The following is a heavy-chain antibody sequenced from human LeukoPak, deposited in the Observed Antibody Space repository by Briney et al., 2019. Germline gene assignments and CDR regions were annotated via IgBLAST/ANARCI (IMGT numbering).Heavy chain of an antibody. CDR1: GFTFSSYA. CDR3: ARDGIGSGSYYLFDY. D-gene: IGHD3-10*01. CDR2: ISYDGSNK. J-gene: IGHJ4*02. Sequence: GGSLRLSCAASGFTFSSYATHWVRQAPGKGLEWVAVISYDGSNKYYADSVKGRFTISRDNSKNTLYLQMNSLRAEDTAVYYCARDGIGSGSYYLFDYWGQGTLVTVSS. V-gene: IGHV3-30-3*01.